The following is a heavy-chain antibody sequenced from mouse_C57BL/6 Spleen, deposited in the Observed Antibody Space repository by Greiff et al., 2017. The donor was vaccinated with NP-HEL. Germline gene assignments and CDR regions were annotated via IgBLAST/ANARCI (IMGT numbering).Heavy chain of an antibody. D-gene: IGHD2-4*01. CDR1: GYAFRSSW. Sequence: QVQLQQSGPELVKPGASVKISCKASGYAFRSSWMNWVKQRPGQGLEWIGRIYPGDGDTNYNGKFKGKATLTADKSSSTAYMQLSSLTSEDSAVYFCARSERLRREEYYFDYWGQGTTLTVSS. CDR3: ARSERLRREEYYFDY. J-gene: IGHJ2*01. V-gene: IGHV1-82*01. CDR2: IYPGDGDT.